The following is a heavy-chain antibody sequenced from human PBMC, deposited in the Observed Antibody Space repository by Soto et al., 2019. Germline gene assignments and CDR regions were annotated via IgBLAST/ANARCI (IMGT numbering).Heavy chain of an antibody. Sequence: GASVKVSCKASGFTFTSSAMQWVRQARGQRLEWIGWIVVGSGNTNYAQKFQERVTITRDMSTSTAYMELSSLRSEDTAVYYCAADSVGGSGWYWLDADAFDIWGQGTMVTVSS. CDR3: AADSVGGSGWYWLDADAFDI. CDR2: IVVGSGNT. J-gene: IGHJ3*02. D-gene: IGHD6-19*01. CDR1: GFTFTSSA. V-gene: IGHV1-58*02.